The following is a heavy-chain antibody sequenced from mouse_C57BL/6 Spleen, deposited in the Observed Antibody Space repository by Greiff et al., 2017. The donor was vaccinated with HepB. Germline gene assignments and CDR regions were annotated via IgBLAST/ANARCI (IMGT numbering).Heavy chain of an antibody. CDR2: ISYDGSN. V-gene: IGHV3-6*01. D-gene: IGHD1-1*01. CDR1: GYSITSGYY. CDR3: ARVTRITTVVEGYFDV. J-gene: IGHJ1*03. Sequence: VQLKESGPGLVKPSQSLSLTCSVTGYSITSGYYWNWIRQFPGNKLEWMGYISYDGSNNYNPSLKNRISITRDTSKNQFFLKLNSVTTEDTATYYCARVTRITTVVEGYFDVWGTGTTDTVSS.